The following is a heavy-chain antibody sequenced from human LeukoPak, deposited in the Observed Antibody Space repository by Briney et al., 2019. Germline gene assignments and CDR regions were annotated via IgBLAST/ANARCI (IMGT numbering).Heavy chain of an antibody. CDR1: GFTFSSYA. Sequence: GGSLRLSCAASGFTFSSYAMHWVRQAPGKGLEWVAVISYDGSNKYYADSVKGRFTISRDNSKNTLYLQMNSLRAEDTAVYYCARDPWVSAAGTYYYYGMDVWGQGTTVTVSS. V-gene: IGHV3-30*04. CDR3: ARDPWVSAAGTYYYYGMDV. CDR2: ISYDGSNK. J-gene: IGHJ6*02. D-gene: IGHD6-13*01.